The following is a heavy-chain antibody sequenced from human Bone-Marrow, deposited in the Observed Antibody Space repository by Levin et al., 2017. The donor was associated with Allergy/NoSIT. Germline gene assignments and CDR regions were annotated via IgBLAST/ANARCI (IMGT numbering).Heavy chain of an antibody. D-gene: IGHD3-22*01. Sequence: GASVKVSCKVSGYTLTELSMHWVRQAPGKGLEWMGGFDPEDGETIYAQKFQGRVTMTEDTSTDTAYMELSSLRSEDTAVYYCATDKQYDSSGSLFDYWGQGTLVTVSS. CDR3: ATDKQYDSSGSLFDY. V-gene: IGHV1-24*01. CDR2: FDPEDGET. CDR1: GYTLTELS. J-gene: IGHJ4*02.